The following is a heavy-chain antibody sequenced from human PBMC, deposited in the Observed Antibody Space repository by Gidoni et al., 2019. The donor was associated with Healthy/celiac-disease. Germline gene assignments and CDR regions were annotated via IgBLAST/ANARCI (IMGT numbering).Heavy chain of an antibody. J-gene: IGHJ4*02. Sequence: LTISRDNSKNTLYLQMNSLRAEDTAVYYCARIDPGGKVITQQRVGFDYWGQGTLVTVSS. CDR3: ARIDPGGKVITQQRVGFDY. V-gene: IGHV3-30*01. D-gene: IGHD3-22*01.